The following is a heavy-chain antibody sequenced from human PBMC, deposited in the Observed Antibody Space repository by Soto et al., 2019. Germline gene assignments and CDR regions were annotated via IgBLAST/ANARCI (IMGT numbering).Heavy chain of an antibody. Sequence: QVQLVESGGGVVQPGRSLRLSCAASGFTFSSYGMHWVRQAPGKGLEWVAVIWYDGSNKYYADSVKGRFTISRDNSKNTPYLQMNSLRAEDTAVYYCARGFHSSSWYPHYFDYWGQGTLVTVSS. D-gene: IGHD6-13*01. CDR2: IWYDGSNK. CDR3: ARGFHSSSWYPHYFDY. V-gene: IGHV3-33*01. J-gene: IGHJ4*02. CDR1: GFTFSSYG.